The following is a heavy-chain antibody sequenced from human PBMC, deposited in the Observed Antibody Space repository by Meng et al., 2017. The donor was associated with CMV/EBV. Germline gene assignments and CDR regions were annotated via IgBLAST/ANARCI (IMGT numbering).Heavy chain of an antibody. D-gene: IGHD6-6*01. CDR1: GYTFTSYD. Sequence: ASVKVSCKASGYTFTSYDINWVRQATGQGLEWMGWMNPNSGNTGYAQKFQGRVTITRNTSISTAYMELSSLRSEDTAVYYCARVKRSIAARRTWYYFDYWGQGTLVTVPQ. V-gene: IGHV1-8*03. J-gene: IGHJ4*02. CDR3: ARVKRSIAARRTWYYFDY. CDR2: MNPNSGNT.